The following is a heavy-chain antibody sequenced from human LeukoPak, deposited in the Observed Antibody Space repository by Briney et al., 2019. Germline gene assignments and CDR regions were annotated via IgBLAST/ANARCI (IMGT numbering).Heavy chain of an antibody. CDR3: ARGSGWTDY. J-gene: IGHJ4*02. V-gene: IGHV3-7*01. Sequence: PGGSLRLSCVASGFTFSTYWMSWARQAPGKGLEWVANIKQDGGEIYYVDSVKGRFTISRDNAKNSLYLQMNSLGAEDTAVYYCARGSGWTDYWGQGTLVTVSS. CDR2: IKQDGGEI. CDR1: GFTFSTYW. D-gene: IGHD6-19*01.